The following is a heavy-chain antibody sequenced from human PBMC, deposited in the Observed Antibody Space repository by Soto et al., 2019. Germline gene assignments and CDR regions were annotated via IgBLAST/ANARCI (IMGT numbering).Heavy chain of an antibody. J-gene: IGHJ3*02. CDR1: GFTFSSYA. Sequence: LRLSCAASGFTFSSYAMSWVRQAPGKGLEWVSAISGSGGSTYYADSVKGRFTISRDNSKNTLYLQMNSLRAEDTAVYYCAKDVAVAYDAFDIWGQGTMVTVSS. V-gene: IGHV3-23*01. D-gene: IGHD6-19*01. CDR3: AKDVAVAYDAFDI. CDR2: ISGSGGST.